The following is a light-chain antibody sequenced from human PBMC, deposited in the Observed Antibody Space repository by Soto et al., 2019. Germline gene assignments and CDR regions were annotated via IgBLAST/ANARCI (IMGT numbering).Light chain of an antibody. CDR2: AAS. CDR1: QSISSY. Sequence: DSQMTQSPSSLSASVGDRVTITCRASQSISSYLNWYQQKPGKAPKLLIYAASSLQSGVPSRFSGSGSGTDFTLTISSLQPEDFATYYCQQSYSTPVTFGQGTKVELK. J-gene: IGKJ1*01. V-gene: IGKV1-39*01. CDR3: QQSYSTPVT.